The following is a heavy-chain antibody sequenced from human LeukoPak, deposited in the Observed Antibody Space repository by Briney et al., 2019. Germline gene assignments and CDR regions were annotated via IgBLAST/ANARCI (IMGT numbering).Heavy chain of an antibody. Sequence: GGSLRLSWAASGFTFSSYEMNWVRQAPGKGLEWVSYISSSGSTIYYADYVKGRFTISRDNAKNSLYLQMNSLRAEDTAVYYCAREASHINSFDYWGQGTLVTVSS. CDR2: ISSSGSTI. CDR3: AREASHINSFDY. J-gene: IGHJ4*02. CDR1: GFTFSSYE. D-gene: IGHD2-2*01. V-gene: IGHV3-48*03.